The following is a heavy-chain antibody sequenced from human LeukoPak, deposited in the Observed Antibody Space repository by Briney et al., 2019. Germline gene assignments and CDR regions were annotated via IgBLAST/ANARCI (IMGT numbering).Heavy chain of an antibody. V-gene: IGHV3-33*08. CDR1: GFTFSTYA. D-gene: IGHD2-2*01. J-gene: IGHJ5*02. CDR2: IWYDGSNK. CDR3: ARGAAPGYCSSTSCPNWFDP. Sequence: PGGSLRLSCAASGFTFSTYAMHWVRQAPGKGLEWVAVIWYDGSNKYYADSVKGRFTISRDNSKNTLYLQMNSLRAEDTAVYYCARGAAPGYCSSTSCPNWFDPWGQGTLVTVSS.